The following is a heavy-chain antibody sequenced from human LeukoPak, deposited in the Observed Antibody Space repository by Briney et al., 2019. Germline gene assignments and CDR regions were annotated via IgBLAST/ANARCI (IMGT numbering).Heavy chain of an antibody. CDR1: GGSFSGYY. CDR2: INHSGST. J-gene: IGHJ3*02. V-gene: IGHV4-34*01. D-gene: IGHD6-19*01. Sequence: SETLSLTCAVYGGSFSGYYWSWIRQPPGKGLEWIGEINHSGSTNYNPPLKNRVTISVDTSKNQFSLKLSSVTAADTAVYYCARYYSSGGGTRDAFDIWGQGTMVTVSS. CDR3: ARYYSSGGGTRDAFDI.